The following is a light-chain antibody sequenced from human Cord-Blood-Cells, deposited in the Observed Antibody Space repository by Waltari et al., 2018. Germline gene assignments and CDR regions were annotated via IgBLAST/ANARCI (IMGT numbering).Light chain of an antibody. J-gene: IGLJ2*01. CDR1: SSDFGSYPR. CDR3: CSYAGSSMV. CDR2: EVS. Sequence: QSAPTQPASVSGSPGQSITISCTGTSSDFGSYPRVSWYQQHPGKAPKPMIYEVSKRPSGVSNRFSGSKSGNTASLTISGLQAEDEADYYCCSYAGSSMVFGGGTKLTVL. V-gene: IGLV2-23*02.